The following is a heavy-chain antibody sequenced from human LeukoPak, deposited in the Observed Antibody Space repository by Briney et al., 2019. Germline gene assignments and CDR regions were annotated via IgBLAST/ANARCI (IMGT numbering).Heavy chain of an antibody. CDR2: ISASGST. CDR1: AASISNYY. Sequence: PSETLSLTCAVSAASISNYYWSWIRQAPGKGLEWIGYISASGSTNYNPSLKSRVSISLDTSKNRFSLNLNFVTAADTAVYYCASPRSGYRYTFDYWGQGALVTVSS. D-gene: IGHD3-22*01. CDR3: ASPRSGYRYTFDY. J-gene: IGHJ4*02. V-gene: IGHV4-4*09.